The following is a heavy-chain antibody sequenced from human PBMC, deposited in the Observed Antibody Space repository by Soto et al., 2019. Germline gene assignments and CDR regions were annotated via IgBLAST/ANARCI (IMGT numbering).Heavy chain of an antibody. D-gene: IGHD3-3*01. Sequence: EVQLLESGGGLVQPGGSLRLSCAASGFTFSSYAMSWVRQAPWKGLEWGSAISGSGGSTYYAVSVKGRFTISRDNSKNTLYLQMNSLRAEDTAVYYCAKPWSYYYYGMDVWGQGTTVTVSS. V-gene: IGHV3-23*01. CDR1: GFTFSSYA. CDR3: AKPWSYYYYGMDV. CDR2: ISGSGGST. J-gene: IGHJ6*02.